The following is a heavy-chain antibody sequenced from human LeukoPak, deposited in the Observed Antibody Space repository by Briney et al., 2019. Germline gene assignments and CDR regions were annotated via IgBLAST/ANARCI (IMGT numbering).Heavy chain of an antibody. Sequence: PSETLSLTCAVYGGSFRGYYWSWIRQPPGKGLEWIGEINHSGSTNYNPSLKSRVTISVDTSKNQFSLKLSSVTAADTAVYYCASNINRVFWFDPWGQGTLVTVSS. J-gene: IGHJ5*02. D-gene: IGHD2/OR15-2a*01. CDR2: INHSGST. CDR3: ASNINRVFWFDP. V-gene: IGHV4-34*01. CDR1: GGSFRGYY.